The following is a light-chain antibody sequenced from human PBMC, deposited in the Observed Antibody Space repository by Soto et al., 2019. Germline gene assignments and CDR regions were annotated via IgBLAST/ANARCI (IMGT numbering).Light chain of an antibody. J-gene: IGLJ3*02. CDR3: GTWDSSLSAVV. CDR1: SSNIENNY. V-gene: IGLV1-51*01. CDR2: DNN. Sequence: QSVLTQPPSVSAAPGQKVTISCSGSSSNIENNYVSWYQQLPGTAPKLLIYDNNRRPSGIRDRFSGSRSGTSATLDITGLQTGDEADYYCGTWDSSLSAVVFGGGTKVTVL.